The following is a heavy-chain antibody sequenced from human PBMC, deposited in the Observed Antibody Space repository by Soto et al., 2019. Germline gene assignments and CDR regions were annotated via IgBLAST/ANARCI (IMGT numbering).Heavy chain of an antibody. D-gene: IGHD3-10*01. CDR1: GFSLTTSGAG. CDR2: IHWDETE. V-gene: IGHV2-5*02. Sequence: QITLKESGPTLVQPTQTLTQTCTFTGFSLTTSGAGVAWIRQPPGKALEFLAFIHWDETERYRSSLKSRLTIRKDTSKNQVVLTMTDVDPVDTATYYCAHLLWFGDAALDGWGQGTVVTVSS. CDR3: AHLLWFGDAALDG. J-gene: IGHJ3*01.